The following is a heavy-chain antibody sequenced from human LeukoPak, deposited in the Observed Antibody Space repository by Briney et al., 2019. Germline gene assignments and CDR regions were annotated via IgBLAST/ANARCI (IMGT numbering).Heavy chain of an antibody. CDR1: GGSISSGDYY. CDR3: ARVLIAAAGRPIDY. V-gene: IGHV4-30-4*01. CDR2: IYYSGST. J-gene: IGHJ4*02. D-gene: IGHD6-13*01. Sequence: SETLSLTCTVSGGSISSGDYYWSWIRQPPGKGLEWIGYIYYSGSTYYNPSLKSRVTISVDTSKNQFSLKLSSVTAADTAVYYCARVLIAAAGRPIDYWGQGTLVTVSS.